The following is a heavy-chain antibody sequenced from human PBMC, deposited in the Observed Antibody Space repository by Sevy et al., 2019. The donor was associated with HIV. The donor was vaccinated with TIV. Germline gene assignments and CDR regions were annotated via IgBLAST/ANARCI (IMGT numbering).Heavy chain of an antibody. Sequence: GGSLRLSCAASGFTFSSYGMHWVRQAPGKGLEWVAVIWYDGSNKYYADSVKGRFTISRDNSKNTLYLQMNSLRAEDMAVYYCARAGETIFGVVTMPYYYYGMDVWGQGTTVTVSS. CDR2: IWYDGSNK. J-gene: IGHJ6*02. CDR3: ARAGETIFGVVTMPYYYYGMDV. D-gene: IGHD3-3*01. CDR1: GFTFSSYG. V-gene: IGHV3-33*01.